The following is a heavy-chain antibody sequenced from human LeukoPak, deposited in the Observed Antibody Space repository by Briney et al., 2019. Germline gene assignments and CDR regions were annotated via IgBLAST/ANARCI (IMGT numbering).Heavy chain of an antibody. V-gene: IGHV3-15*01. J-gene: IGHJ4*02. D-gene: IGHD2-8*01. CDR1: GFTFSNAW. Sequence: GGSLRLSCAASGFTFSNAWMSWVRLAPGKGLEWAGRIKSKTEGGTTDYGAPVKGRFTISRDDSKTTLYLQMNSLKTEDTAVYYCTTLNAVPITDYWGQGTLVTVSS. CDR3: TTLNAVPITDY. CDR2: IKSKTEGGTT.